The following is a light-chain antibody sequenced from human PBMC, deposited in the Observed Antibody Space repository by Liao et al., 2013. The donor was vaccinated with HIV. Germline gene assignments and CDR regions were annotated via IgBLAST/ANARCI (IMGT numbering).Light chain of an antibody. CDR2: QDN. V-gene: IGLV3-1*01. CDR3: QAWDSSTPYYV. Sequence: SYELTQPPSVSVSPGQTASITCSGDKLGDKYACWYQQKPGQSPVLVIYQDNKRPSGIPERFSGSNSGNTATLTISGTQALDEADYYCQAWDSSTPYYVFGTGTKVTVL. CDR1: KLGDKY. J-gene: IGLJ1*01.